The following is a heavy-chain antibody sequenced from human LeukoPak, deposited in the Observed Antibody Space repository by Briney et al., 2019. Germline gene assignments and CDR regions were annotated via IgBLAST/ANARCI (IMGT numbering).Heavy chain of an antibody. D-gene: IGHD3-16*02. V-gene: IGHV4-31*03. CDR3: ARSTPTSFFDY. CDR2: IYYTGTT. CDR1: GGSISSGGYY. Sequence: PSQTLSLTCTVSGGSISSGGYYWSWIRQPPGKGPECVGYIYYTGTTYYNPSLKSRLTISVDTSKNQFSLNLDSVTAADTAVYYCARSTPTSFFDYRGQGTLVTVSS. J-gene: IGHJ4*02.